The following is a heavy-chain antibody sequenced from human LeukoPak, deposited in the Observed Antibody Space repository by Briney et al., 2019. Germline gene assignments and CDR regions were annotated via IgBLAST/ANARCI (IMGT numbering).Heavy chain of an antibody. CDR3: AREEDSGRYYAWFDP. Sequence: SVNVSCKASGGTFTSYTISWVRQAPGQGLEWMGGIIPILGIANYAQKFQGRVTITADKSTSTAYMELSSLRSEDTAVYYCAREEDSGRYYAWFDPWGQGTLVTVSS. CDR1: GGTFTSYT. D-gene: IGHD1-26*01. CDR2: IIPILGIA. J-gene: IGHJ5*02. V-gene: IGHV1-69*10.